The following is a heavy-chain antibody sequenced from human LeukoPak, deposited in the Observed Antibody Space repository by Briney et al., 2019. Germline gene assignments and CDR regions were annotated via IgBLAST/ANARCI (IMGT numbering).Heavy chain of an antibody. Sequence: SGGSLRLSCAASGFTFSSCGMHWVRQAPGKGLEWVAVISYDGSNKYYADSVKGRFTISRDNSKNTLYLQMNSLRAEDTAVYYCAKAVGYCSGGSCYWGAFDIWGQGTMVTVSS. J-gene: IGHJ3*02. CDR1: GFTFSSCG. CDR3: AKAVGYCSGGSCYWGAFDI. V-gene: IGHV3-30*18. D-gene: IGHD2-15*01. CDR2: ISYDGSNK.